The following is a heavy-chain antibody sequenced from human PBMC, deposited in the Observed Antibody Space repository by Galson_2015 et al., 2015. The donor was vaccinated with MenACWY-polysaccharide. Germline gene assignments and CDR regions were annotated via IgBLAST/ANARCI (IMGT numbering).Heavy chain of an antibody. CDR3: ARGHYGMDV. CDR2: IKKDGSEK. V-gene: IGHV3-7*03. J-gene: IGHJ6*02. CDR1: GFTFGHYW. Sequence: SLRLCCAVSGFTFGHYWMTWGRLAPGKGLEWEASIKKDGSEKYYVDSVKGRVTISRDNTKNSVYLEMNSLRAEDTAVYYCARGHYGMDVWGQGTTVTASS.